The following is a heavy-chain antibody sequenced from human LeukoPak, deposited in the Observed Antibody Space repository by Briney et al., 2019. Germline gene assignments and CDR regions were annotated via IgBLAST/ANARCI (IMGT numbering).Heavy chain of an antibody. CDR2: ISYDGSKI. Sequence: GGSLRLSCAASGFTFSSHPLHWVRQAPGKGLEWVTLISYDGSKIYYADSVKGRFTISRDNSKNTLYLQMNSLRPEDTAVYYCARAPPIFGVVIKDAFDIWGQGTMVTVSS. CDR3: ARAPPIFGVVIKDAFDI. V-gene: IGHV3-30-3*01. CDR1: GFTFSSHP. D-gene: IGHD3-3*01. J-gene: IGHJ3*02.